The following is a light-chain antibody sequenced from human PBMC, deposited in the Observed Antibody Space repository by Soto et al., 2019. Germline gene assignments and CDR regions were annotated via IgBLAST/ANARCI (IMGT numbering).Light chain of an antibody. CDR1: SSDVGASNY. CDR2: EVN. Sequence: QSALTQPASVSASPGQSITISCTGTSSDVGASNYVSWYQQHPGKAPKLIIYEVNNRPSGVSNRFSGSKSGSTASLTISGRQAEDEADYYCSSYTSSSTLAHVLGTVTNLTVL. CDR3: SSYTSSSTLAHV. V-gene: IGLV2-14*01. J-gene: IGLJ1*01.